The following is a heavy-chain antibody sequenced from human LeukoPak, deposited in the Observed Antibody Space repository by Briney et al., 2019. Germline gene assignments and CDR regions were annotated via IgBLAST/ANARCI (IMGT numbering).Heavy chain of an antibody. CDR3: ARRLPPSVNSGQTHRSPTRYFDY. D-gene: IGHD4-23*01. J-gene: IGHJ4*02. V-gene: IGHV4-34*01. CDR2: INHSGST. CDR1: GGSFSGYY. Sequence: SETLSVTCAVYGGSFSGYYWSWIRQPPGNGLEWIGEINHSGSTNYNPSLKSRVTISVDTSKNQFSLKLSSVTAADTAVYYCARRLPPSVNSGQTHRSPTRYFDYWGQGTLVTVSS.